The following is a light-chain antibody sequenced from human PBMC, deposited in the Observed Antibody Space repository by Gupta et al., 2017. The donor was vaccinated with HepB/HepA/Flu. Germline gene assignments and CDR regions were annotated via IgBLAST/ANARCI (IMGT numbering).Light chain of an antibody. J-gene: IGKJ4*01. Sequence: EIVMTQSRLPLPVTPGEAASVSCRSSPGLLYSNGYNYLRCYLQRRGQSPQLLVCLGSKRAVGVPDRFSGSGSGTDFTLKISMGDAEDVGVYYCRQGLQGPITFGGGTKVEIK. V-gene: IGKV2-28*01. CDR1: PGLLYSNGYNY. CDR2: LGS. CDR3: RQGLQGPIT.